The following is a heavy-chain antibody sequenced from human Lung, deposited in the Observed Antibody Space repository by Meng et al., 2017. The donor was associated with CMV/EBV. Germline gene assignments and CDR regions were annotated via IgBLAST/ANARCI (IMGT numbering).Heavy chain of an antibody. CDR1: GFTFSSYS. V-gene: IGHV3-21*01. CDR3: ARDVSPRSSAYFAIYYFYALDV. D-gene: IGHD2-21*01. J-gene: IGHJ6*02. CDR2: ISSSGTYI. Sequence: GGSLRLSCAASGFTFSSYSMNCVRQAPGKGLEWVSSISSSGTYIYYADSVKGRFTISRDNAQNSLYLQMNSLRAEDTAVYYCARDVSPRSSAYFAIYYFYALDVWGQGTXVTVSS.